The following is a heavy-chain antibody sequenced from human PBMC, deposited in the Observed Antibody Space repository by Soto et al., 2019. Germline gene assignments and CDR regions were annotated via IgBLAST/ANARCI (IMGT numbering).Heavy chain of an antibody. D-gene: IGHD6-13*01. Sequence: EVQLLESGGDLVQRGGSLRLSCAASGFTFSGYGMSWVRQAPGKGLEWVSSITSSGSNTYYVDSVKGRFTISGDNSKNTLYLQMNSLTVEDTAVYYCAKEQGRVAAALDYWGQGTLVTVSS. CDR1: GFTFSGYG. J-gene: IGHJ4*02. CDR2: ITSSGSNT. CDR3: AKEQGRVAAALDY. V-gene: IGHV3-23*01.